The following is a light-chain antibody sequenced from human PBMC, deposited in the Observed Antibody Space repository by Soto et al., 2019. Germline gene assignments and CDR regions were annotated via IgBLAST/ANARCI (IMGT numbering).Light chain of an antibody. CDR3: QQYDNLWT. V-gene: IGKV1-33*01. J-gene: IGKJ1*01. Sequence: DIQMTQSPSSLSASVGDRVTITCQASQDISNYLNWYQQKPGKAPKLLIYDASNLETGVPSRFSGSGSGTDCTFPISSLQPEDIATYYCQQYDNLWTFGQGTKVEIK. CDR2: DAS. CDR1: QDISNY.